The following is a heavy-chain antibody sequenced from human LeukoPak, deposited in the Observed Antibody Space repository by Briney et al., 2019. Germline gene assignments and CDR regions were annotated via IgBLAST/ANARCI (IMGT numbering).Heavy chain of an antibody. J-gene: IGHJ3*02. Sequence: GSLRLSCAASGFTFSSYGMHWVRQAPGKGLEWVAVIWYDGSNKYYADSVKGRFTISRDNSKNTLYLQMNSLRAEDTAVYYCAREMSSGIAGLNAFDIWGQGTMVTVSS. CDR1: GFTFSSYG. CDR2: IWYDGSNK. V-gene: IGHV3-33*08. D-gene: IGHD6-13*01. CDR3: AREMSSGIAGLNAFDI.